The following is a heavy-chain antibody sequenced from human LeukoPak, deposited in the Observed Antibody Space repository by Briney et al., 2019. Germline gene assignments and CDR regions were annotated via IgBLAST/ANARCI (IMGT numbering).Heavy chain of an antibody. V-gene: IGHV1-2*02. CDR1: GYIFTGYY. Sequence: ASVKVSCKASGYIFTGYYMHWVRQAPGQGLEWMGWINPNSGDTNFAQKFQGRVTMTRDTSISTAYMELSRLRSDDTAVYYCAREIDGYNPFDYWGQGTLVTVSS. J-gene: IGHJ4*02. D-gene: IGHD5-24*01. CDR2: INPNSGDT. CDR3: AREIDGYNPFDY.